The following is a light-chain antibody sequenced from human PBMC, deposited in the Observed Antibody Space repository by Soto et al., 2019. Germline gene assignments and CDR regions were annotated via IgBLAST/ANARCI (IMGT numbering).Light chain of an antibody. J-gene: IGKJ2*01. CDR1: QDIRKD. CDR3: LQDYHCPFS. CDR2: GAS. V-gene: IGKV1-6*01. Sequence: AIQMTQSPSSLSASVGDRVTITCRASQDIRKDLAWYQQKPGKAPHILIYGASTLQSGVASRFSGIGYGTDFTLTNSSLQPEDSAVYYCLQDYHCPFSFGQGTKLDIK.